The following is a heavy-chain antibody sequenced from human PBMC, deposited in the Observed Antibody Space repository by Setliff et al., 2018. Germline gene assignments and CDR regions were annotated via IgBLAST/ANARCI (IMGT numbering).Heavy chain of an antibody. CDR2: IFYSGST. CDR1: GGSISSSSYY. CDR3: ARPSKYYDILTGYYHNWFDP. D-gene: IGHD3-9*01. V-gene: IGHV4-39*01. Sequence: SETLSLPCTVSGGSISSSSYYWGWIRQPPGKGLEWIGSIFYSGSTYYNPSLKSRVTISVDTSKNQFSLKLSSVTAADTAVYYCARPSKYYDILTGYYHNWFDPWGQGTLVTVSS. J-gene: IGHJ5*02.